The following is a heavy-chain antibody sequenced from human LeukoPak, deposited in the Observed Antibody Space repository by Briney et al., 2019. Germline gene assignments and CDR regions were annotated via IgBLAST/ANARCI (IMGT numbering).Heavy chain of an antibody. CDR2: INPSGGST. V-gene: IGHV1-46*01. J-gene: IGHJ3*02. D-gene: IGHD2-21*02. Sequence: ASVKVSCKASGYTFTSYYMHWVRQAPGQGLEWMGIINPSGGSTSYAQKFQGRVTMTRDTSTSTVYMELSSLRSEDTAAYYCARGYCGGDCYDAFDTWGQGTMVTVSS. CDR3: ARGYCGGDCYDAFDT. CDR1: GYTFTSYY.